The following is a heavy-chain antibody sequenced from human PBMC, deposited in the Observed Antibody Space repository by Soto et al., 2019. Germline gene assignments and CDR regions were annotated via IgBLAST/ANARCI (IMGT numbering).Heavy chain of an antibody. D-gene: IGHD3-10*01. CDR3: TRDPRYGSGTDAFDI. Sequence: SLRLSCTASGFTFGDYAMSWVRQAPGKGLEWVGFIRSKAYGGTTEYAASVKGRFTISRDDSKSIAYLQMNSLKTEDTAVYYCTRDPRYGSGTDAFDIWGQGTTVTVSS. CDR2: IRSKAYGGTT. CDR1: GFTFGDYA. V-gene: IGHV3-49*04. J-gene: IGHJ3*02.